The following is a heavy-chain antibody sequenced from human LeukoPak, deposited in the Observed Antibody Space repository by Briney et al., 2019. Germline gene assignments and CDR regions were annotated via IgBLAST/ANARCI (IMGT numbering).Heavy chain of an antibody. CDR1: GFTFSSYS. CDR2: ISSSSSTI. D-gene: IGHD3-10*01. J-gene: IGHJ4*01. Sequence: QPGGSLRLSCAASGFTFSSYSMNWVRQAPGKGLEWVSYISSSSSTIYYADSVKGRFTISRDNSKNSLYLQMNSLRAEDTAMYYCARLSAMLRGPEPIYYFDYWGQGTLVTVSS. CDR3: ARLSAMLRGPEPIYYFDY. V-gene: IGHV3-48*01.